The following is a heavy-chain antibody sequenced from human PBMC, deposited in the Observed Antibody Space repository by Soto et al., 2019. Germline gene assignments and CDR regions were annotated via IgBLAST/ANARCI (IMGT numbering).Heavy chain of an antibody. CDR1: GGSISNYY. D-gene: IGHD2-15*01. V-gene: IGHV4-59*08. Sequence: QVQLQESGPGLVKPSETLSLTCTVSGGSISNYYWSWIRQPPGKGLEWIGYIYYSGSTNYNPSLKSRVPISVDTSKNQFSLKLSSVTAADTAVYYCASLRGYCSGASCYSGYYYYMNVWGKGTTVTVSS. CDR3: ASLRGYCSGASCYSGYYYYMNV. CDR2: IYYSGST. J-gene: IGHJ6*03.